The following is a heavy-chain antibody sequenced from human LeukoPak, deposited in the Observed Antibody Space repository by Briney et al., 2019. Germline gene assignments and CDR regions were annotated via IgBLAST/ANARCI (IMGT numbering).Heavy chain of an antibody. J-gene: IGHJ4*02. V-gene: IGHV1-2*02. D-gene: IGHD2-21*02. CDR2: INPNSGGT. CDR1: GYTFTGYY. Sequence: ASVKVSCKASGYTFTGYYMHWVRQAPGQGLEWTGWINPNSGGTNYAQKFQGRVTMTRDTSISTAYMELSRLRSDDTAVYYCAKVSAYCGGDCYSFFDYWGQGTLVTVSS. CDR3: AKVSAYCGGDCYSFFDY.